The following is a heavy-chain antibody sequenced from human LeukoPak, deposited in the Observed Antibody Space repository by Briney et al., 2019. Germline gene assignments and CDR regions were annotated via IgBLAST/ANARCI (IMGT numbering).Heavy chain of an antibody. CDR3: ARDRLKSGSYFFDY. V-gene: IGHV3-48*01. D-gene: IGHD1-26*01. CDR1: AFTFSDYS. J-gene: IGHJ4*02. CDR2: ISGRSSTI. Sequence: GGSLRLSCAASAFTFSDYSMNWVRQAPGKGLEWISYISGRSSTIYYADSVRGRFTISRDNAKNSMYLQMNSLRAEDTAVYYCARDRLKSGSYFFDYWGQGTLVTVSS.